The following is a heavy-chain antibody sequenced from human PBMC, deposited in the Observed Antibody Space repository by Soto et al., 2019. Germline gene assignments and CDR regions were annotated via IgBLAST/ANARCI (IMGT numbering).Heavy chain of an antibody. CDR3: ARANSPLLTGTVYYYYYMDV. J-gene: IGHJ6*03. CDR2: ISSSGSTI. Sequence: GGSLRLSCAASGFTFSDYYMSWIRQAPGKGLEWVSYISSSGSTIYYADSVKGRFTISRDNAKNSLYLQMNSLRAEDTAVYYCARANSPLLTGTVYYYYYMDVWGKGTTVTVSS. CDR1: GFTFSDYY. D-gene: IGHD1-7*01. V-gene: IGHV3-11*01.